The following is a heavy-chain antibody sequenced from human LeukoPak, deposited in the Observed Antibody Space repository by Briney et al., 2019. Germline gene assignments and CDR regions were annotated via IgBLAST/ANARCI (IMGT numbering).Heavy chain of an antibody. V-gene: IGHV3-30*02. CDR3: AKGSSQFGELAHGY. CDR2: IRYDENKR. D-gene: IGHD3-10*01. Sequence: GGSLRLSCAASGFTFSNYGMHWVRQAPGKGLEWVAFIRYDENKRHYADSVKGRFTISRDNSKNTLYLQMSSLRDEDAAVYYCAKGSSQFGELAHGYWGQGTLVTVSS. J-gene: IGHJ4*02. CDR1: GFTFSNYG.